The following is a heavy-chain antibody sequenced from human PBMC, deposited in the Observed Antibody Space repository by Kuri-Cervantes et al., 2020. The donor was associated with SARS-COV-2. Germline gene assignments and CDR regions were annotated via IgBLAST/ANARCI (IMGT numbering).Heavy chain of an antibody. D-gene: IGHD2-2*01. CDR3: ARVRYCSSTSCRLGRYFDL. Sequence: GSLRLSCTVSGYSISSGYYWGWIRQPPGKGLEWIGSIYHSGSTYYNPSLKSRVTISVDTSKNQFSLKLSSVTAADTAVYYCARVRYCSSTSCRLGRYFDLWGRGTLVTVS. V-gene: IGHV4-38-2*02. J-gene: IGHJ2*01. CDR2: IYHSGST. CDR1: GYSISSGYY.